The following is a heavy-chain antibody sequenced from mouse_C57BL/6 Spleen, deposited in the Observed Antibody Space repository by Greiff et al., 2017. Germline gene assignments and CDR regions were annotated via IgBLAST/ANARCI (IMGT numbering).Heavy chain of an antibody. CDR1: GYAFSRYW. V-gene: IGHV1-80*01. Sequence: VQLQPSGAELVKPGASVKISCKASGYAFSRYWMNWVKQRPGKGLEWIGLIYPGDGDTNYNGQFKGKATLTADKSSSTAYMQLSSLTSEDSAVYFCARCPDYFDYWGQGTTLTVSS. CDR3: ARCPDYFDY. D-gene: IGHD6-1*01. J-gene: IGHJ2*01. CDR2: IYPGDGDT.